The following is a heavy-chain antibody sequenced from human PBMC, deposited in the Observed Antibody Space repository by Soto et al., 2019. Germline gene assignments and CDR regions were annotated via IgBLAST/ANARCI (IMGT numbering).Heavy chain of an antibody. D-gene: IGHD3-3*01. CDR2: IGWNSGSI. CDR1: GFTFDDYA. V-gene: IGHV3-9*01. CDR3: AKDTGGEYYDFWSGPPYYGMDV. Sequence: PGGSLRLSCAASGFTFDDYAMHWVRQAPGKGLEWVSGIGWNSGSIGYADSVKGRFTISRDNAKNSLYLQMNSLRAEDTALYYCAKDTGGEYYDFWSGPPYYGMDVWGQGTTVTVSS. J-gene: IGHJ6*02.